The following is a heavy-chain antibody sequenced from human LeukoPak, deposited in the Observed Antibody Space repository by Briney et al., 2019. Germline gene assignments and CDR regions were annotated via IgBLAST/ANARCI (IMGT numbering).Heavy chain of an antibody. CDR2: INQDRSET. D-gene: IGHD5-18*01. Sequence: GGSLRLSCAASGFSFSNYWMTWARQAPGKGLEWVAHINQDRSETYYVDSVKGRFTIARDNAKNSLYLQMNSLRAEDTAVYYCARDPSRGYNYGYGDYWGQGTLVIVS. CDR3: ARDPSRGYNYGYGDY. V-gene: IGHV3-7*01. J-gene: IGHJ4*02. CDR1: GFSFSNYW.